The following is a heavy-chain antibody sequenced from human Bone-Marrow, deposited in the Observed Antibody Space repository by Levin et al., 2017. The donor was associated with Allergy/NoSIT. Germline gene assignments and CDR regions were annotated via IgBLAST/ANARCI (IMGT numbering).Heavy chain of an antibody. D-gene: IGHD1-7*01. CDR2: VIPIFDTS. V-gene: IGHV1-69*13. J-gene: IGHJ3*02. CDR3: ARAPKWNYPAPDAPDI. CDR1: GGTFSNYA. Sequence: SVKVSCKASGGTFSNYAISWVRQAPGQGLEWMGGVIPIFDTSNYAQKFQGRVTITADESTSTSYMELSSLTSDDTAVYYCARAPKWNYPAPDAPDIWGQGTMVTVSS.